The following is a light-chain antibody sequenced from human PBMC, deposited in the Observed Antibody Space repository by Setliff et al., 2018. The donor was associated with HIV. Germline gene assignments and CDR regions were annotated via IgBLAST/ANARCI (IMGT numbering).Light chain of an antibody. CDR2: DVS. J-gene: IGLJ1*01. Sequence: QSALTQPASVSGSPGQSITISCSGTSSDVGSYNFVSWYQQHPGKAPQLIIYDVSQRPSGVSHRFSGSKSGNTASLTISGLQSEDEADYYCASYRPNDLGVFGTGTKVTV. CDR3: ASYRPNDLGV. CDR1: SSDVGSYNF. V-gene: IGLV2-14*03.